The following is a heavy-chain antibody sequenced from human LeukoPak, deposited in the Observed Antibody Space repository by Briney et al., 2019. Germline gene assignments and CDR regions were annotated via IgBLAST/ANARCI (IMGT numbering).Heavy chain of an antibody. V-gene: IGHV5-51*01. CDR1: GYSFTSYW. CDR3: ARRSADAFDI. Sequence: GESLKISCKGFGYSFTSYWIGWVRRMPGKGLEWMGIIYPGDSDTRYSPSFQGQVTISADKSTSTAYLQWTSLKASDTAIYYCARRSADAFDIWGQGTMVTVSS. CDR2: IYPGDSDT. J-gene: IGHJ3*02.